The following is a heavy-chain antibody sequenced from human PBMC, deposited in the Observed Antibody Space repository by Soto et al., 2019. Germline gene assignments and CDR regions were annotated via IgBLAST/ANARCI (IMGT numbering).Heavy chain of an antibody. V-gene: IGHV3-21*01. CDR3: ARSLMTTGGFDY. D-gene: IGHD4-17*01. CDR1: GFTFSSYS. Sequence: GGSLRLSCAASGFTFSSYSMNWVRQAPGKGLEWVSSISSSSSYIYYADSVKGGFTISRDNAKNSLYLQMNSLRAEDTAVYYCARSLMTTGGFDYWGQGTLVTVSS. J-gene: IGHJ4*02. CDR2: ISSSSSYI.